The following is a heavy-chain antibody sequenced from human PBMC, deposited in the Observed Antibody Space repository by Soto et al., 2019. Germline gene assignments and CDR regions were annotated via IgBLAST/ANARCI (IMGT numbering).Heavy chain of an antibody. CDR3: ARDRGYRGYEYAEAYDYGMDV. V-gene: IGHV1-69*01. CDR2: IIPIFGTA. CDR1: GGPFSSYA. D-gene: IGHD5-12*01. Sequence: SSVQVSCTASGGPFSSYAISWVRQAPGQGLEWMGGIIPIFGTANYAQKFQGRVTITADESTSTAYMELSSLRSEDKAVYYCARDRGYRGYEYAEAYDYGMDVGG. J-gene: IGHJ6*02.